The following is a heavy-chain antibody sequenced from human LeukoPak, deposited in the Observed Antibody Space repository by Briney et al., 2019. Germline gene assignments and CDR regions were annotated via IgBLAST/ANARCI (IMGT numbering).Heavy chain of an antibody. CDR1: GFTFSSYA. CDR3: ARLGGGWPDWVVYYYYGMDV. Sequence: GGSLRPSCAASGFTFSSYAMSWVRQAPGKGLEWVSGISGSGGSTYYADSVKGRFTISRDNSKNTLYLQMNSLRAEDTAVYYCARLGGGWPDWVVYYYYGMDVWGQGTTVTVSS. V-gene: IGHV3-23*01. CDR2: ISGSGGST. J-gene: IGHJ6*02. D-gene: IGHD6-19*01.